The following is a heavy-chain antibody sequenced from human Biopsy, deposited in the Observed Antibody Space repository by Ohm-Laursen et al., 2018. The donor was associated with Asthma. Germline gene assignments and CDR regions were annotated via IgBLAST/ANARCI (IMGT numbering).Heavy chain of an antibody. CDR3: AAGRTSLQGESLI. CDR1: GVALSGYT. Sequence: ASVKVSCNSSGVALSGYTFEWVRQARGLGLEWIAGIVFASGATNYAQNFQDRLTVTRDMSAGSVSMELRGLSSTDTAVYYCAAGRTSLQGESLIWGQGTLVSVSS. D-gene: IGHD2/OR15-2a*01. J-gene: IGHJ4*01. CDR2: IVFASGAT. V-gene: IGHV1-58*01.